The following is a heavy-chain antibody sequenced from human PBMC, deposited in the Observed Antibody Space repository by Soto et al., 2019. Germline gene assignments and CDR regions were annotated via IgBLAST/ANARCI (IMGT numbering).Heavy chain of an antibody. CDR1: GGSISSDDHY. J-gene: IGHJ4*02. CDR2: IYYTGST. V-gene: IGHV4-30-4*01. CDR3: ARDRANSLDYFDS. Sequence: SETLSLTCTVSGGSISSDDHYWSWIRQPPGKGLEWIGYIYYTGSTNYNPSLESRLTISIDRPKNQFSLTLTSVNAADTALYYCARDRANSLDYFDSWGQGTLVTVSS. D-gene: IGHD1-1*01.